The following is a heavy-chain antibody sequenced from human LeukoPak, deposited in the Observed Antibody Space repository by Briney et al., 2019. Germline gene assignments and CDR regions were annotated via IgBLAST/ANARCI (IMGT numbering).Heavy chain of an antibody. CDR1: GFTFSSYA. D-gene: IGHD6-13*01. V-gene: IGHV3-9*01. CDR3: AKGGGLVHAGIDY. Sequence: GGSLRLSCAASGFTFSSYAMSWVRQAPGKGLEWVSGISWNSGSIGYADSVKGRFTISRDNAKNSLYLQMNSLRAEDTALYYCAKGGGLVHAGIDYWGQGTLVTVSS. J-gene: IGHJ4*02. CDR2: ISWNSGSI.